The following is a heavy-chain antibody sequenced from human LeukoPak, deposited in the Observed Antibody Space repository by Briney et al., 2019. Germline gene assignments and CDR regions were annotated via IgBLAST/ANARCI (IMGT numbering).Heavy chain of an antibody. CDR3: ARHKYSSGWPPEGAFDI. CDR1: GYSISSGYY. V-gene: IGHV4-38-2*02. D-gene: IGHD6-19*01. J-gene: IGHJ3*02. Sequence: SETLSLTCTVSGYSISSGYYWGWIRQPPGKGLEWIGSIYHSGSTYYNPSLKSRVTISVDTSKNQFSLKLSSVTAADTAVYYCARHKYSSGWPPEGAFDIWGQGTMVTVSS. CDR2: IYHSGST.